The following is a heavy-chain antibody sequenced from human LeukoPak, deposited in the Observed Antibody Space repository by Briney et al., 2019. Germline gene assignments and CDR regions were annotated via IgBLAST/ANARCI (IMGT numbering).Heavy chain of an antibody. J-gene: IGHJ5*02. CDR3: ASDGYYDFWSGYNWNWFDP. CDR1: GYTFTSYG. V-gene: IGHV1-18*01. D-gene: IGHD3-3*01. Sequence: ASVKVSCKASGYTFTSYGISWVRQAPGQGLEWMGWISAYNGNTNYAQKLQGRVTMTTDTSTSTAYMELRSLRSDDTAVYYCASDGYYDFWSGYNWNWFDPWGQGTLVTVSS. CDR2: ISAYNGNT.